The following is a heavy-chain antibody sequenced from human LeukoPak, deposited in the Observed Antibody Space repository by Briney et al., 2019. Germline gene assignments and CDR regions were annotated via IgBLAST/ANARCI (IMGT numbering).Heavy chain of an antibody. CDR3: ARHYIPDYYDSSGYYYFDY. J-gene: IGHJ4*02. D-gene: IGHD3-22*01. CDR2: INHSGST. Sequence: SETLSLTCTVSGGSISSSSYYWGWIRQPPGKGLEWIGEINHSGSTNYNPSLKSRVTISVDTSKNQFSLKLSSVTAADTAVYYCARHYIPDYYDSSGYYYFDYWGQGTLVTVSS. CDR1: GGSISSSSYY. V-gene: IGHV4-39*01.